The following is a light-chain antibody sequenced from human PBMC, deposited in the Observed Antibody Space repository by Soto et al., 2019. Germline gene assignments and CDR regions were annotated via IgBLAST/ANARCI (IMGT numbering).Light chain of an antibody. V-gene: IGKV3D-20*02. CDR2: DAS. CDR1: QSVSSSY. Sequence: EIVLTQSPGTLSLSPGERATLSCRASQSVSSSYLAWYQQKPGQAPRLLIYDASNRATGIPDRFSGSGSGTDFTLTISRLEPEDFAVYYCQKRSNWPPITFGQGTRLKI. CDR3: QKRSNWPPIT. J-gene: IGKJ5*01.